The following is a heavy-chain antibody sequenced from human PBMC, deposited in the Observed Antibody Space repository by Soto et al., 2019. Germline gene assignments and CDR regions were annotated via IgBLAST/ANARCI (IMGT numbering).Heavy chain of an antibody. V-gene: IGHV3-30*18. CDR1: GFTFSSHG. CDR2: VSFDGTNK. J-gene: IGHJ4*02. D-gene: IGHD4-4*01. Sequence: VGSLRLSCTASGFTFSSHGMHWVRQAPGKGLEWVAVVSFDGTNKNYADSVRGRFTISRDNSKNTLYLQMSSLRAEDTAVYYCVNGYSSGLEYGQSWGEGTRVTVSS. CDR3: VNGYSSGLEYGQS.